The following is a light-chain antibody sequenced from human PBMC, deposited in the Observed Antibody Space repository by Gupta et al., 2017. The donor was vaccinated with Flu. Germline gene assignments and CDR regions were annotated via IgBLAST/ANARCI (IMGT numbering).Light chain of an antibody. CDR1: NIGIKN. V-gene: IGLV3-21*02. CDR2: DDS. Sequence: SHVLTQPPSVSVAPGQTASITCGGNNIGIKNVHWYQQKPGQAPVLVVYDDSDRPSGSPERFSGSNSGNTATLTISRVEAGDEADYYCQVWDSSSDHPVFGGGTKLTVL. J-gene: IGLJ2*01. CDR3: QVWDSSSDHPV.